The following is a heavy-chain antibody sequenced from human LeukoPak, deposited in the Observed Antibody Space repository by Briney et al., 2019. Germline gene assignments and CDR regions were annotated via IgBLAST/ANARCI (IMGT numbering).Heavy chain of an antibody. CDR1: GGSISSYY. D-gene: IGHD3-22*01. V-gene: IGHV4-59*04. CDR2: IYYSGTT. Sequence: SETLSLTCTVSGGSISSYYWSWIRQPPGKGLEWIGYIYYSGTTYYNPSLKSRVTISVDTSRNQFSLKLSSVTATDTAVYYCARMIGDDAFDIWGQRTMVTVSS. J-gene: IGHJ3*02. CDR3: ARMIGDDAFDI.